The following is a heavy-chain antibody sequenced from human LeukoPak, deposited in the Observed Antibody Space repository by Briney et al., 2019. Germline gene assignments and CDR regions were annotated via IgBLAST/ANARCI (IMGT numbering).Heavy chain of an antibody. D-gene: IGHD2-15*01. V-gene: IGHV4-34*01. CDR2: INHSGST. CDR1: GGSFSGYY. CDR3: ARSRYCSGGSCYSGYFQH. J-gene: IGHJ1*01. Sequence: SETLSLTCAVYGGSFSGYYWSWIRQPPGKGLEWIGEINHSGSTNYNPSLKSRVTISVDASKNQFSLKLSSVTAADTAVYYCARSRYCSGGSCYSGYFQHWGQGTLVTVSS.